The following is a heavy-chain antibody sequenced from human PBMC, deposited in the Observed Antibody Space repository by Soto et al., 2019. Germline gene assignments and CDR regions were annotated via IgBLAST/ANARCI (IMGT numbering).Heavy chain of an antibody. Sequence: SETLSLTCTVSNASISSRKWWTWVRQTPGKGLEWIGEIYHSGSINHNPSLKSRVTMSLDKSKNQYSLKMTSVTAADTAVYYCASKFGELLADAFDIWGQGTVVTVSS. CDR3: ASKFGELLADAFDI. D-gene: IGHD3-10*01. V-gene: IGHV4-4*02. CDR1: NASISSRKW. J-gene: IGHJ3*02. CDR2: IYHSGSI.